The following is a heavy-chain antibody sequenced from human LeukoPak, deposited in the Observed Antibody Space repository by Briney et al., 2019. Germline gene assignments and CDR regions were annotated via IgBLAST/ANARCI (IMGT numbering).Heavy chain of an antibody. Sequence: SETLSLTCAVYGGSSSGYYWSWIRQPPGKGLEWIGEINHSGSTYNNPSLKSRVTISVDSSKNQFSLKLTSVTAADTAVYYCATLGEYYDSSGYYYNWGQGTLVTVSS. J-gene: IGHJ4*02. CDR1: GGSSSGYY. V-gene: IGHV4-34*01. CDR2: INHSGST. CDR3: ATLGEYYDSSGYYYN. D-gene: IGHD3-22*01.